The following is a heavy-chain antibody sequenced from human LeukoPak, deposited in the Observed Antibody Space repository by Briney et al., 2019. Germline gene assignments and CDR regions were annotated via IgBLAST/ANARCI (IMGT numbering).Heavy chain of an antibody. V-gene: IGHV3-30*18. CDR2: ISYDGSNK. CDR3: AKALGPYYDRSFDVFDI. J-gene: IGHJ3*02. CDR1: GFTFSNYG. D-gene: IGHD3-16*01. Sequence: PGGSLRLSCAASGFTFSNYGMHWVRQAPGKGLEWVAVISYDGSNKYYADSVKGRFTISRDNSKNTLYLQMNSLRAEDTAGYYCAKALGPYYDRSFDVFDIWGQGTMVTVSS.